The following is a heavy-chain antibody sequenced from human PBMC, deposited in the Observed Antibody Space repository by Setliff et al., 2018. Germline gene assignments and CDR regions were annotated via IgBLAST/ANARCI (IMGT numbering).Heavy chain of an antibody. CDR2: INPGGGST. D-gene: IGHD3-3*01. J-gene: IGHJ4*02. CDR3: ARSSAPSVVLAADFDF. Sequence: ASVKVSCKASGYTFTNHYMHWVRQAPRQGLEWMGMINPGGGSTTYAQKFQGRVTVTMDTSTSTVYMELRSLRSDDTAVYYCARSSAPSVVLAADFDFWGLGTPVTVSS. V-gene: IGHV1-46*01. CDR1: GYTFTNHY.